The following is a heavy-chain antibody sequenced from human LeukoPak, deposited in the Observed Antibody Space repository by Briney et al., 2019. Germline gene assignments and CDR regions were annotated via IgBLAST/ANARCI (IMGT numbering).Heavy chain of an antibody. V-gene: IGHV1-8*02. Sequence: GASVKVSCKASGYTFTSYYMHWVRQAPGQGLEWMGWMNPNSGNTGYAQKLQGRVTMTRNTSINTAYMELSSLRSEDTAVYYCARVSRLRRHIVVVPAAMQDSDYDSSGQPLAYWGQGTLVTVSS. CDR1: GYTFTSYY. CDR2: MNPNSGNT. J-gene: IGHJ4*02. D-gene: IGHD2-2*01. CDR3: ARVSRLRRHIVVVPAAMQDSDYDSSGQPLAY.